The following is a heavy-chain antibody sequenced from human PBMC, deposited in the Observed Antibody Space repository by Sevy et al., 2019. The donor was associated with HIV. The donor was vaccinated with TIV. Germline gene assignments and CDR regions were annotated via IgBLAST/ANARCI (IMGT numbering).Heavy chain of an antibody. Sequence: ASVKVSCKASGYTFTSYDINWVRQATGQGLEWMGWMNPNSGNTGYAQKFQGRVTMTRNTSISTAYMELSSQRSEDTAVYYCARGGRHDYVWGSYRYHLDYWGQGTLVTVSS. V-gene: IGHV1-8*01. J-gene: IGHJ4*02. D-gene: IGHD3-16*02. CDR3: ARGGRHDYVWGSYRYHLDY. CDR1: GYTFTSYD. CDR2: MNPNSGNT.